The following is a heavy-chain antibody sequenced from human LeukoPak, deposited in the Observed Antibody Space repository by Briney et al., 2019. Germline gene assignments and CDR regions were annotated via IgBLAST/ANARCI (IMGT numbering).Heavy chain of an antibody. CDR3: ARDLGSSWDV. Sequence: PGGSLSLSCAASGFPLSSNYMSWVRQAPGKGLEWVSVIYSGGSTYYADSVKGRFTISRDNSKNTLYLQMNSLRAEDTAVYYCARDLGSSWDVWGKGTTVTVSS. D-gene: IGHD6-13*01. J-gene: IGHJ6*04. CDR1: GFPLSSNY. CDR2: IYSGGST. V-gene: IGHV3-53*01.